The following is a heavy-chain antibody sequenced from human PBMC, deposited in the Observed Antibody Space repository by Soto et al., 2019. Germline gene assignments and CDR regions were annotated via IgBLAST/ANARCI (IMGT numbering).Heavy chain of an antibody. CDR2: ISAYNGNT. CDR1: GYTFTSYG. V-gene: IGHV1-18*01. Sequence: ASVKVSCKASGYTFTSYGISWVRQAPGQGLEWMGWISAYNGNTNYAQKLQGRVTMTTDTSTSTAYMELRSLRSDDTAVYYCAREYDCSSTSCVFDYWGQGTLVTVSS. J-gene: IGHJ4*02. CDR3: AREYDCSSTSCVFDY. D-gene: IGHD2-2*01.